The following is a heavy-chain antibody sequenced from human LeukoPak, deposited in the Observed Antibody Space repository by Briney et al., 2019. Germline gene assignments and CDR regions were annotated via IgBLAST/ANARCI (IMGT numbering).Heavy chain of an antibody. V-gene: IGHV3-7*01. CDR2: IKPDGSEK. CDR3: ARLRQWLVRDYYYYGMDV. CDR1: GFTFSSYW. D-gene: IGHD6-19*01. Sequence: GGSLRLSCAASGFTFSSYWMSWVRQAPGKGLEWVANIKPDGSEKYYVDSVKGRFTISRDNTKNSLYLQMNSLRAEDTAVYYCARLRQWLVRDYYYYGMDVWGQGTTVTVSS. J-gene: IGHJ6*02.